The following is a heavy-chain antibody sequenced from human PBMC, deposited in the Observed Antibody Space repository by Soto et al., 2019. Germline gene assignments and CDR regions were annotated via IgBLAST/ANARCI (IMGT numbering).Heavy chain of an antibody. CDR2: INHSGST. V-gene: IGHV4-34*01. Sequence: PSETLSLTCAVYGGSFSGYYWSWIRQPPGKGLEWIGEINHSGSTSYNPSLKSRVTISVDTSKNQFSLKLSSVTAADTAVYYCARTRSGYYYALVYWGQGTLVTVSS. D-gene: IGHD3-22*01. CDR1: GGSFSGYY. CDR3: ARTRSGYYYALVY. J-gene: IGHJ4*02.